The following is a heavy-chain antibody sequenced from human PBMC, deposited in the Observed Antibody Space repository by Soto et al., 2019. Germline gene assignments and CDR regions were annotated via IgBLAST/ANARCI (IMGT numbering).Heavy chain of an antibody. J-gene: IGHJ5*02. Sequence: SETLSLTCTVSGGFLSRNSYYLGWIRQPPGKGLEWIGSIYYSGGTYYNPSLKSRVTISVDTSKNQFSLKLSSVTAADTAVYYCARGFSGVPAAMTWGQRTLVTVSS. CDR1: GGFLSRNSYY. CDR2: IYYSGGT. D-gene: IGHD2-2*01. V-gene: IGHV4-39*01. CDR3: ARGFSGVPAAMT.